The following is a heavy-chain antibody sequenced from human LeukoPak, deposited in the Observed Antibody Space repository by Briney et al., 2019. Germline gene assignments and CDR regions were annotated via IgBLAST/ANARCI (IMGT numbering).Heavy chain of an antibody. CDR3: AKSSEQQLVYYYYYMDV. CDR1: GFTFSSYG. D-gene: IGHD6-13*01. V-gene: IGHV3-30*02. Sequence: HPGGSLRLSCAASGFTFSSYGMHWVRQAPGKGLEWVAFIRYDGSNKYCADSVKGRFTISRGNSKNTLYLQMNSLRAEDTAVYYCAKSSEQQLVYYYYYMDVWGKGTTVTISS. J-gene: IGHJ6*03. CDR2: IRYDGSNK.